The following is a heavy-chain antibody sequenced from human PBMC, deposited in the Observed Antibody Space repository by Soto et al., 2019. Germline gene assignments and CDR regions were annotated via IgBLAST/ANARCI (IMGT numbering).Heavy chain of an antibody. CDR3: AKDSALYSCKLDDGLDF. V-gene: IGHV3-48*03. CDR2: IGTSGKTI. CDR1: GFTFSNYE. D-gene: IGHD4-4*01. J-gene: IGHJ6*02. Sequence: EVQLVESGGGLVQAGGSLRLFCAVSGFTFSNYEMNWVRQAPGKGLEWVSYIGTSGKTIYYADSVRGRFTISRDNAKNSFYRQVNRLRADDTADYLCAKDSALYSCKLDDGLDFWGRGTTVTVSS.